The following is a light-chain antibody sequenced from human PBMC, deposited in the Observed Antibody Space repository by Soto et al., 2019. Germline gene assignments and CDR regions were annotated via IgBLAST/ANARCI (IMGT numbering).Light chain of an antibody. J-gene: IGKJ5*01. V-gene: IGKV3-20*01. Sequence: EIVLTQSPGTLSLSPGARAPLSCRASQSFSSTYLAWYQQKPGQAPRLLIYGASSRATGIPDRFSGGGSGTDFSLTISRLDPEDFAVYYCQQYSSSPITFGQGTRLEI. CDR1: QSFSSTY. CDR3: QQYSSSPIT. CDR2: GAS.